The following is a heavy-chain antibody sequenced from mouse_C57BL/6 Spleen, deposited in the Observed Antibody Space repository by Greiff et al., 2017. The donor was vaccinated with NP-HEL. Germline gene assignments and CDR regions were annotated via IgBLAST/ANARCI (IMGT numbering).Heavy chain of an antibody. D-gene: IGHD1-1*01. J-gene: IGHJ4*01. V-gene: IGHV14-2*01. Sequence: EVQRVESGAELVKPGASVKLSCTASGFNIKDYYMHWVKQRTEQGLEWIGRIDPEDGETKYAPKFQGKATITADTSSNTAYLQLSSLTSEDTAVYYCASLHTTTVVATGAMDYWGQGTSVTVSS. CDR3: ASLHTTTVVATGAMDY. CDR2: IDPEDGET. CDR1: GFNIKDYY.